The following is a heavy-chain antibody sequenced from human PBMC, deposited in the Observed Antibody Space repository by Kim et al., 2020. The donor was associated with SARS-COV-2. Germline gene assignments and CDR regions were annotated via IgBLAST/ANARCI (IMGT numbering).Heavy chain of an antibody. CDR1: GFTFSSHG. D-gene: IGHD3-10*01. CDR2: IWYDGSNK. J-gene: IGHJ5*02. CDR3: ARRGEVGSGSFPKDGRYNWFDP. V-gene: IGHV3-33*01. Sequence: GGSLRLSCAASGFTFSSHGMHWVRQAPGKGLEWVAVIWYDGSNKYYADSVKGRFTISRDNSKNTLYLQMNSLRAEDTAVYYCARRGEVGSGSFPKDGRYNWFDPWGQGTLVTVSS.